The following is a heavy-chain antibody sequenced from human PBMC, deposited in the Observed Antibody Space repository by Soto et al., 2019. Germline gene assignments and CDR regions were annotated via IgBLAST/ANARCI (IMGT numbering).Heavy chain of an antibody. D-gene: IGHD2-15*01. CDR1: GGSFSGYY. CDR3: GGRNCSGGSCREANWFDP. V-gene: IGHV4-34*01. Sequence: SETLSLTCAVYGGSFSGYYWSWIRQPPGKGLEWIGEINHSGSTNYNPSLKSRVTISVDTSKNQFSLKLSSVTAADTAVYYCGGRNCSGGSCREANWFDPWGQGTLVTVSS. CDR2: INHSGST. J-gene: IGHJ5*02.